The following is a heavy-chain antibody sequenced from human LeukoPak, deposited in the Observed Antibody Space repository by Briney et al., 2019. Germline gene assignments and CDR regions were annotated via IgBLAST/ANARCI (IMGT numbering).Heavy chain of an antibody. J-gene: IGHJ3*02. CDR1: GYTFTSYG. CDR2: ISAYNGNT. D-gene: IGHD4-17*01. Sequence: GASVKVSCKASGYTFTSYGISWVRQAPGQGLEWMGWISAYNGNTNYAQKLQGRVTMTTDTSTGTAYMELRSLRSEDTAVYYCARDTDVDACDIWGQGTMVTVSS. CDR3: ARDTDVDACDI. V-gene: IGHV1-18*01.